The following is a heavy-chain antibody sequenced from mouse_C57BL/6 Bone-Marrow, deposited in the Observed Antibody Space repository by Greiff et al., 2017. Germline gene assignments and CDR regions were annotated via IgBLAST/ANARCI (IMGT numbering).Heavy chain of an antibody. CDR1: GYTFTDYE. J-gene: IGHJ4*01. CDR3: SRARDY. Sequence: QVQLQQSGAELVRPGASVTLSCKASGYTFTDYEMHWVKQTPVHGLEWIGTIAPEPGGTAYNQKFKGKAILTADKSSSTAYMVLRSLTSEDSAVYYCSRARDYWGQGTSGTVSS. V-gene: IGHV1-15*01. CDR2: IAPEPGGT.